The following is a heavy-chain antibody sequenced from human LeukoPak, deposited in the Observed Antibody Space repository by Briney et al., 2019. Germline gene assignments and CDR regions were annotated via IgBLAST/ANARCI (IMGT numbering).Heavy chain of an antibody. J-gene: IGHJ4*02. Sequence: NTSETLSLTCAVYGGSFSGYYWSWIRQPPGKGLEWIGEINQSGSTNYNPSLKSRVTISVDTSKNQFSLKLSSVTAADTAVYYCARYYYDSSGYYYSKYFDYWGQGTLVTVSS. CDR3: ARYYYDSSGYYYSKYFDY. D-gene: IGHD3-22*01. CDR1: GGSFSGYY. CDR2: INQSGST. V-gene: IGHV4-34*01.